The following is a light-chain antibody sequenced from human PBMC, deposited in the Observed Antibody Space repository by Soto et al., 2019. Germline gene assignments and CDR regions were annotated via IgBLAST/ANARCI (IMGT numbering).Light chain of an antibody. CDR2: AAS. CDR3: QQANSFPRT. CDR1: QGISSY. V-gene: IGKV1-8*01. Sequence: AIRMTHSPSSLSASTGDIVTITCRASQGISSYLACYQQKPGKAPKLLIYAASTLQSGVPSRFSGSGSGTDFTLSIHSLQPEDFATYYCQQANSFPRTFGPGTKVDIK. J-gene: IGKJ3*01.